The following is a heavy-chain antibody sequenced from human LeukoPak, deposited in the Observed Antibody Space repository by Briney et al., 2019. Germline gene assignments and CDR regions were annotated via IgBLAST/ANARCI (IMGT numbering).Heavy chain of an antibody. Sequence: SETLSLTCTVSGGSISSYYWSWIRQPAAKGLEWIGRIYTSGSTNYNPSLKSRVTMSVDTSKNQFSLKLSSVTAADTAVYYCARVIGEQETSYYYYGMDVWGQGTTVTVSS. J-gene: IGHJ6*02. V-gene: IGHV4-4*07. CDR1: GGSISSYY. CDR3: ARVIGEQETSYYYYGMDV. D-gene: IGHD3-10*01. CDR2: IYTSGST.